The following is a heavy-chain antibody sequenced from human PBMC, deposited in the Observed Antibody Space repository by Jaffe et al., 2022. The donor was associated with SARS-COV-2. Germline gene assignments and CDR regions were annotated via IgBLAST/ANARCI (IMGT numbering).Heavy chain of an antibody. CDR1: GYSISSGYY. CDR3: ARGGGYSGYDYNWFDP. CDR2: IYHSGST. V-gene: IGHV4-38-2*02. J-gene: IGHJ5*02. Sequence: QVQLQESGPGLVKPSETLSLTCTVSGYSISSGYYWGWIRQPPGKGLEWIGSIYHSGSTYYNPSLKSRVTISVDTSKNQFSLKLSSVTAADTAVYYCARGGGYSGYDYNWFDPWGQGTLVTVSS. D-gene: IGHD5-12*01.